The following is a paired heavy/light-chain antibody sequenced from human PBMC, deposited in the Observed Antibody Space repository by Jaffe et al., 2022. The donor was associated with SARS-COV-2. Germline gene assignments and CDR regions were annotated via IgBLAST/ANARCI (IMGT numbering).Light chain of an antibody. CDR2: DAS. Sequence: EIVMTQSPATLSVSPGERATLSCRASQSVTSSLAWYQQKPGQAPRLLIYDASTRATGIPARFSGGGSGTEFTLTISSLQSEDFAVYYCQQYNYWYTFGQGTKLEIK. CDR3: QQYNYWYT. V-gene: IGKV3-15*01. J-gene: IGKJ2*01. CDR1: QSVTSS.
Heavy chain of an antibody. D-gene: IGHD6-13*01. CDR1: GFTFSDYY. J-gene: IGHJ4*02. CDR3: ARGSSNWLKYFDN. Sequence: QVQLVESGGDLVKPGGSLRLSCAASGFTFSDYYISWVRQAPGKGLEWISYVSSSSHSMQYADSVKGRFTISRDTAKSSVYLQMNSLRAEDTAVYYCARGSSNWLKYFDNWGQGTLVTVSS. CDR2: VSSSSHSM. V-gene: IGHV3-11*01.